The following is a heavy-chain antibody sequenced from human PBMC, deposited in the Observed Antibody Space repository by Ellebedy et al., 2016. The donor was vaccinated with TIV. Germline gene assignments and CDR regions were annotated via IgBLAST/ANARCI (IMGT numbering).Heavy chain of an antibody. CDR2: IKQDGSED. CDR3: ARGLDYGGNAHFDL. J-gene: IGHJ2*01. CDR1: GFTFSDYW. Sequence: PGGSLRLTCAASGFTFSDYWMTWARQAPGKGLKWVANIKQDGSEDSYVEYVKGRFTVSRYNAKNSLCLQINSLRAEDTAVYYCARGLDYGGNAHFDLWGRGTLVTVSS. D-gene: IGHD4-23*01. V-gene: IGHV3-7*01.